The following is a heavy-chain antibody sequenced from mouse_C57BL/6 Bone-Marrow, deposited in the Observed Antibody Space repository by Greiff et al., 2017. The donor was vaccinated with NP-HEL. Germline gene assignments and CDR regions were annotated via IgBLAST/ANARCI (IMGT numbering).Heavy chain of an antibody. CDR3: ARCFDYGSRSDYAMDY. CDR2: IDPANGNT. V-gene: IGHV14-3*01. J-gene: IGHJ4*01. Sequence: EVQLQQSVAELVRPGASVKLSCTASGFNIKNTYMHWVKQRPEQGLEWIGRIDPANGNTKYAPKFQGKATITADTSSNTAYLQLSSLTSEDTAIYYCARCFDYGSRSDYAMDYWGQGTSVTVSS. CDR1: GFNIKNTY. D-gene: IGHD1-1*01.